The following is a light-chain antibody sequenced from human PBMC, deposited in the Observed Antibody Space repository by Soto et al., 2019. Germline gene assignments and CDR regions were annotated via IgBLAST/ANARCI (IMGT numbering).Light chain of an antibody. CDR1: SSDVGGYNY. CDR2: DVS. J-gene: IGLJ1*01. V-gene: IGLV2-14*01. CDR3: SSYTSSSTLLYV. Sequence: SALTQPASVSGSPGQSITISCTGTSSDVGGYNYVSWYQQHPGKAPKLMIYDVSNRPSGVSNRFSGSKSGNTASLTISGLQAEDEADYYCSSYTSSSTLLYVFGTGTKLTAL.